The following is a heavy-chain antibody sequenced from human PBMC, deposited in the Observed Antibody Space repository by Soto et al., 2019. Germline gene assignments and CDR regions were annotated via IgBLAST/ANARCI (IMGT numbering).Heavy chain of an antibody. CDR3: AALGRVVVAATYVDY. D-gene: IGHD2-15*01. CDR2: IDPSDSYT. CDR1: GYIFTSYW. Sequence: VESLKISCKGSGYIFTSYWIRWCLEMAVKGLEWMGRIDPSDSYTNYSPSFQGHVTISADKSISTAYLQWSSLKASDTAMYYCAALGRVVVAATYVDYWGQGTLVTVSS. V-gene: IGHV5-10-1*01. J-gene: IGHJ4*02.